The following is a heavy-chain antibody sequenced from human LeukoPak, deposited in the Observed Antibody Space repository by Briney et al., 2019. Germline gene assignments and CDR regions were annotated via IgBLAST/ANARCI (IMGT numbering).Heavy chain of an antibody. CDR3: ARDRIAAAGKVSYAFDI. J-gene: IGHJ3*02. V-gene: IGHV4-59*01. CDR2: IYYSGST. Sequence: SETLSLTCTVSGGSISSYYWSWIRQPPGKGLEWIGYIYYSGSTNYNPSLKSRVTLSVGTSKNQFSLRLSSVTAADTAVYYCARDRIAAAGKVSYAFDIWGQGTMVTVSS. D-gene: IGHD6-13*01. CDR1: GGSISSYY.